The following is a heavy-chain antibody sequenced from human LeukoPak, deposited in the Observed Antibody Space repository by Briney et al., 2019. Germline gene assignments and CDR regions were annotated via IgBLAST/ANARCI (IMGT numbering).Heavy chain of an antibody. V-gene: IGHV4-59*12. J-gene: IGHJ4*02. CDR3: ARGPDYYDSRSSGFDY. CDR1: GGSISSYY. Sequence: PSETLSLTCTVSGGSISSYYWSWIRQPPGKGLEWIGYIYYSGSTNYNPSLKSRVTMSVDTSKNQFSLKLSSVTAADTAVYYCARGPDYYDSRSSGFDYWGQGTLVTVSS. CDR2: IYYSGST. D-gene: IGHD3-22*01.